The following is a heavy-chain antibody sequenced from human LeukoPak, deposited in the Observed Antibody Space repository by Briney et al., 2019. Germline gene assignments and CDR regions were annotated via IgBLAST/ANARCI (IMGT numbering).Heavy chain of an antibody. CDR3: ARAFTYYYDSSGYYFDY. V-gene: IGHV4-38-2*02. D-gene: IGHD3-22*01. CDR1: GYSISSGYY. Sequence: SETLSLTCTVSGYSISSGYYWGWIRQPPGKGLEWIGSIYHSGSTYYNPSLKSRVTISVDTSKNQFSLKLSSVTAADTAVYYCARAFTYYYDSSGYYFDYWGQGTLVTVSS. J-gene: IGHJ4*02. CDR2: IYHSGST.